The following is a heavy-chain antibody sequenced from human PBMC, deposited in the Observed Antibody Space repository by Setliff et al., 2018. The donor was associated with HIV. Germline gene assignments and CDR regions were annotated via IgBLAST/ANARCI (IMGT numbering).Heavy chain of an antibody. J-gene: IGHJ4*02. CDR3: ARGQYYYDSSGRELDY. V-gene: IGHV4-38-2*02. D-gene: IGHD3-22*01. CDR1: GYSISSGYY. CDR2: IYHAGNT. Sequence: KTSETLSLTCTVTGYSISSGYYWAWIRQPPGKGLEWIGYIYHAGNTYYNPSLKSRVTISVDTSKNQFSLKLSSVTAADTAVYYCARGQYYYDSSGRELDYWGQGTLVTVSS.